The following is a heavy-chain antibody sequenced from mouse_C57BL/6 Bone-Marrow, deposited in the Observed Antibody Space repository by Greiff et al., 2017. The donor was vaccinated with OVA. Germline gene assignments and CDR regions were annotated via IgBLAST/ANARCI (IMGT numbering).Heavy chain of an antibody. D-gene: IGHD1-1*01. J-gene: IGHJ4*01. CDR2: ISYDGSN. CDR3: ARGYDYGSSSYAMDY. V-gene: IGHV3-6*01. CDR1: GYSITSGYY. Sequence: DVQLVESGPGLVKPSQSLSLTCSVTGYSITSGYYWNWIRQFPGNKLEWMGYISYDGSNNYNPSLKNRISITRDTSKNQFFLKLNSVTTEDTATYYCARGYDYGSSSYAMDYWGQGTSVTVSS.